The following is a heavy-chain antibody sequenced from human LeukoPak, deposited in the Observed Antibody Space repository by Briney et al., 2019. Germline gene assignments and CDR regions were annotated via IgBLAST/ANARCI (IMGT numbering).Heavy chain of an antibody. CDR1: GFTFSSYG. CDR2: IWFDGKNE. D-gene: IGHD2-8*01. J-gene: IGHJ6*02. V-gene: IGHV3-33*01. Sequence: GGSLRLSCAASGFTFSSYGMHWVRQAPGKGLEWVADIWFDGKNEHFADSVKGRFTISRDNSKNTMYLQINSLRAKDTAVYYCARDRHCANGVCHSPPGMDVWGQGTTVTVSS. CDR3: ARDRHCANGVCHSPPGMDV.